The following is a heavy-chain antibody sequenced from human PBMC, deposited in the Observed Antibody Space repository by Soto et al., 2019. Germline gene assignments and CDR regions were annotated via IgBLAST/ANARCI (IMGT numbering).Heavy chain of an antibody. D-gene: IGHD1-26*01. CDR1: GGSISSYY. Sequence: SETLSLTCTVSGGSISSYYWSWIRQPPGKGLVWIGYIYYSGSTNYNPSLKSRVTISVDTSKNQFSLKLSSVTAADTAVYYCARHDGYYPYYYYYMDVWGKGTTVTVSS. V-gene: IGHV4-59*08. CDR2: IYYSGST. J-gene: IGHJ6*03. CDR3: ARHDGYYPYYYYYMDV.